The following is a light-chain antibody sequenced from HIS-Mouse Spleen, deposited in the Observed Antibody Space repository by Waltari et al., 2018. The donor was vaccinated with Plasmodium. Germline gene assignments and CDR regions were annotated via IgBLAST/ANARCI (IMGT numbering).Light chain of an antibody. V-gene: IGLV3-1*01. Sequence: SYELTQPPSVSVSPGQTASITCSGDKLGYKYACWYQQKPGQSPVLVIYQDSKRPSGIPERFAGSNSGNTATLNISGTQAMDEADYYCQAWDSSTVVFGGGTKLTVL. CDR2: QDS. CDR1: KLGYKY. J-gene: IGLJ2*01. CDR3: QAWDSSTVV.